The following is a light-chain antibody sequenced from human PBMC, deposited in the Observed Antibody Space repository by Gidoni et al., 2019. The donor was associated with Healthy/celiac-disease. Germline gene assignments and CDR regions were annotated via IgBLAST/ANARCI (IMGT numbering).Light chain of an antibody. Sequence: DIQMTQSPSSLSASVGDRVTITCRASQSMSSYLNWYQQKPGKAPKLLIYAASSLQSGVPSRFSGSGSGTDFTLTISSLQPEDFATYYCQQSYSTPPYTCGQGTKLEIK. CDR2: AAS. J-gene: IGKJ2*01. V-gene: IGKV1-39*01. CDR3: QQSYSTPPYT. CDR1: QSMSSY.